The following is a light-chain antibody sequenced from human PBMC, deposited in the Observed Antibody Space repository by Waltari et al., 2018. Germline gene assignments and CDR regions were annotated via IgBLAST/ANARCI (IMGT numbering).Light chain of an antibody. Sequence: DIVVIQNPLSLSVTRGQPASSLQKASQSLLNSDGKTYLHWYLQKPGQSPQLLIYEVSSRFSGVPDRFSGSGSGTDFTLKISRVEAEDVGVYYCMQGIHLPRTFGQGTKVEIK. J-gene: IGKJ1*01. CDR3: MQGIHLPRT. CDR2: EVS. CDR1: QSLLNSDGKTY. V-gene: IGKV2-29*03.